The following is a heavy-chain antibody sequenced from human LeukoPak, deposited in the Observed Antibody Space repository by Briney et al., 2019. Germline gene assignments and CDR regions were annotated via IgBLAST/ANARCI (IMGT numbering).Heavy chain of an antibody. Sequence: PGRSLRLSCAASGFTFSSYAMHWVRQAPGKRLEWVAVISYDGNNKYYAGSVKGRFTISRDNSKNTLYLQMNSLRAEDTAVYYCAKLKVLVVPAATDYWGQGTLVTVSS. D-gene: IGHD2-2*01. CDR3: AKLKVLVVPAATDY. V-gene: IGHV3-30-3*02. J-gene: IGHJ4*02. CDR1: GFTFSSYA. CDR2: ISYDGNNK.